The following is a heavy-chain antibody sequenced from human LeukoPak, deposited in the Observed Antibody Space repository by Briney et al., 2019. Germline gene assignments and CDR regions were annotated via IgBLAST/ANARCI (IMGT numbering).Heavy chain of an antibody. J-gene: IGHJ4*02. D-gene: IGHD1-26*01. V-gene: IGHV4-59*08. Sequence: ETLSLTCTVSGGSISSYYWSWIRQPPGKGLEWIGYIYYSGSTNYNPSLKSRVTISVDTSKNQFSLKLSSVTAADTAVYYCARQGGAAQFDYWGQGTLVTVSS. CDR3: ARQGGAAQFDY. CDR2: IYYSGST. CDR1: GGSISSYY.